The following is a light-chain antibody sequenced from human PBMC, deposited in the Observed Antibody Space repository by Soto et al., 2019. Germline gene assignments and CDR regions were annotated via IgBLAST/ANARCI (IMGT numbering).Light chain of an antibody. Sequence: ERVMTQSPATLSVSPGERATLSCRASQGVTTNLAWYQQKPGQAPRLLIYGASTRATGSPASFSGSGSGTEFNRTISSRQSEDFAFYYWQQYNTWPLTFGGGTKVEIK. CDR2: GAS. V-gene: IGKV3-15*01. CDR3: QQYNTWPLT. CDR1: QGVTTN. J-gene: IGKJ4*01.